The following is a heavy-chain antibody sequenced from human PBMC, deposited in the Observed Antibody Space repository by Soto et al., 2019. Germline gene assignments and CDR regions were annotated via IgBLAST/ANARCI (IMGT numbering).Heavy chain of an antibody. CDR2: ISYDGSNK. Sequence: GGSLRLSCAASGFTFSSYGMHWVRQAPGKGLEWVAVISYDGSNKYYADSVKGRFTISRDNSKNTLYLQMNSLRAEDTAVYYCAKDSGLLYDYGDYWGQGTLVTVSS. V-gene: IGHV3-30*18. D-gene: IGHD3-16*01. J-gene: IGHJ4*02. CDR3: AKDSGLLYDYGDY. CDR1: GFTFSSYG.